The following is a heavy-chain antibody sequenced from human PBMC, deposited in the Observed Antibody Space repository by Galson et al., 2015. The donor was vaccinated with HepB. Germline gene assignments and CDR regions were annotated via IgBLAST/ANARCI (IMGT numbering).Heavy chain of an antibody. Sequence: SVKVSCKASGYTFSSYSITWVRQAPGQGLEWMGWINPYNRNTNYARHLQGRVTMTTDTSTSTAFMELRSLRSDDTAVYYCARGALVVAVGATQNNWFGPWGQGTLVTVSS. CDR3: ARGALVVAVGATQNNWFGP. CDR1: GYTFSSYS. CDR2: INPYNRNT. D-gene: IGHD2-15*01. J-gene: IGHJ5*02. V-gene: IGHV1-18*01.